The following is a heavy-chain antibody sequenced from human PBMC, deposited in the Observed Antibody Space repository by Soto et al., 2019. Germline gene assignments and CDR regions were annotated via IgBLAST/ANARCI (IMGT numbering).Heavy chain of an antibody. CDR1: GFTFSSYG. Sequence: GGSLRLSCAASGFTFSSYGMHWVRQAPGKGLEWVAVISYDGSNKYYADSVKGRFTISRDNSKNTLYLQMNSLRAEDTAVYYCAKDPSSSPYFDYWGQGTLVTVSS. V-gene: IGHV3-30*18. CDR3: AKDPSSSPYFDY. CDR2: ISYDGSNK. J-gene: IGHJ4*02. D-gene: IGHD6-6*01.